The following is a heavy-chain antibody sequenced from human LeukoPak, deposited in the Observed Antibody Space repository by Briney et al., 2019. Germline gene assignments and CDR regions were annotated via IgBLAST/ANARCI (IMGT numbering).Heavy chain of an antibody. CDR2: IWYDGSNK. Sequence: PGGSLRLSCAASGFTFSSHAIHWVRQAPGKGLEWVAQIWYDGSNKYYADSVKGRFTISRDNSKNTLYLQMNSLRAEDTAVYYCARDANSNLWFGELPLGIDYWGQGTLVTVSS. D-gene: IGHD3-10*01. V-gene: IGHV3-33*01. J-gene: IGHJ4*02. CDR3: ARDANSNLWFGELPLGIDY. CDR1: GFTFSSHA.